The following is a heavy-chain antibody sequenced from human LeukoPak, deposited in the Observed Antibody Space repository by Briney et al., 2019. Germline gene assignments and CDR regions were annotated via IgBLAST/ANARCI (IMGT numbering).Heavy chain of an antibody. J-gene: IGHJ4*02. CDR3: ARDGAVTNGRYFDY. D-gene: IGHD4-17*01. V-gene: IGHV3-21*01. Sequence: GGSLRLSCVDSGFTFSTYSMNWVRQAPGKGLEWVSSISSSSSYIYYGDSVKGRFTISRDNAKNSLYLQMNSLRAEDTAVYYCARDGAVTNGRYFDYWGQGTLVTVSS. CDR1: GFTFSTYS. CDR2: ISSSSSYI.